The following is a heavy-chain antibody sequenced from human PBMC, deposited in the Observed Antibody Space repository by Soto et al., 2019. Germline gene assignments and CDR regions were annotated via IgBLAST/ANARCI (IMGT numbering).Heavy chain of an antibody. Sequence: SGPTLVNPTQTLTLTCTFSGFSLTTSGVGVGLIRQPPGKALECLAFIYWNTDTHYTPSLKSRLTITQDTSKNQVDLTLTNRDPLDTASYFCVQLSYNYDTDNWGQVTEVTVAS. J-gene: IGHJ4*02. CDR1: GFSLTTSGVG. D-gene: IGHD1-1*01. V-gene: IGHV2-5*01. CDR2: IYWNTDT. CDR3: VQLSYNYDTDN.